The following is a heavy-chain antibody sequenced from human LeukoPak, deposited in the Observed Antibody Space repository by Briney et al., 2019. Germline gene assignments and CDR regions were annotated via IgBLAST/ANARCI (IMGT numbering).Heavy chain of an antibody. CDR1: GFTFSSYS. J-gene: IGHJ6*03. D-gene: IGHD6-13*01. Sequence: GGSLRLSCAASGFTFSSYSMNWVRQAPGKGLEWVSSISGSSSYIYYADSVKGRFTISRDNAKNSLYLQMNSLRAEDTAVYYCAREVVAAAYYYYYYMDVWGKGTTVTVS. V-gene: IGHV3-21*01. CDR2: ISGSSSYI. CDR3: AREVVAAAYYYYYYMDV.